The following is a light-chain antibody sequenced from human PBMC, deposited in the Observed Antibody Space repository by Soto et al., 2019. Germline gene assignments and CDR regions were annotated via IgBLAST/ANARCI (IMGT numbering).Light chain of an antibody. CDR2: GAF. CDR1: KSVGGD. CDR3: QQRSNWPSIT. Sequence: DIVLTQSPATLSLTPGQGSSLSCRASKSVGGDLAWYQQKPGQAPRLLIYGAFNRATGIPARFSGSGSGTDFTLTINSLEPEDSAVYYCQQRSNWPSITFGQGTRLEIK. V-gene: IGKV3-11*01. J-gene: IGKJ5*01.